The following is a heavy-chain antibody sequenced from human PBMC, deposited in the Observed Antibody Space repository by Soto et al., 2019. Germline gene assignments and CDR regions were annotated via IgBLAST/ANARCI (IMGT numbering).Heavy chain of an antibody. D-gene: IGHD3-16*02. Sequence: QVQLVQSGAEVKKPGASVKVSCKASGYIFTSYEINWVRQATGQGLEWMGWINPNRGNTGYAQKFQGRVTMTRNTSISTVYMELSSLTTEDTAVYYCARSRGTYRDDLCGQGTLVTVSS. J-gene: IGHJ5*02. V-gene: IGHV1-8*01. CDR1: GYIFTSYE. CDR3: ARSRGTYRDDL. CDR2: INPNRGNT.